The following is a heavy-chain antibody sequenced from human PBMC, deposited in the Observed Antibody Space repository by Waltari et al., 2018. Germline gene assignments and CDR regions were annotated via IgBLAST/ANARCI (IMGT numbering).Heavy chain of an antibody. CDR1: GGSISSYY. J-gene: IGHJ3*02. Sequence: QVQLQESGPGLVKPSETLSLTCTVSGGSISSYYWRWIRQPPGKGLEWIGYIYYSGSTNYNPSLKSRVTISVDTSKNQFSLKLSSVTAADTAVYYCARELGSSGGAFDIWGQGTMVTVSS. CDR2: IYYSGST. CDR3: ARELGSSGGAFDI. D-gene: IGHD2-15*01. V-gene: IGHV4-59*01.